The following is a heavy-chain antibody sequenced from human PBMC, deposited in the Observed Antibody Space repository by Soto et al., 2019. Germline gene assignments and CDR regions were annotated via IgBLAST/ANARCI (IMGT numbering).Heavy chain of an antibody. J-gene: IGHJ3*02. CDR3: TRDPTYDYVWGSYRYTGRDAFDI. D-gene: IGHD3-16*02. CDR2: IRSKAYGGTT. CDR1: GFTFGYYA. V-gene: IGHV3-49*04. Sequence: GGSLRLSCTASGFTFGYYAMSWVRQAPGKGLEWVGFIRSKAYGGTTEYAASVKGRFTISRDDSKSIAYLQMNSLKTEDTAVYYCTRDPTYDYVWGSYRYTGRDAFDIWGQGTMVTVSS.